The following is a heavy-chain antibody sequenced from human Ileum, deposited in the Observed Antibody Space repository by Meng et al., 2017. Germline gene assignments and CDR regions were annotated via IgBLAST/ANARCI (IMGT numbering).Heavy chain of an antibody. CDR3: ARIDDYGDYVDY. CDR2: IYHSGST. V-gene: IGHV4-4*02. Sequence: VELEEVGPGLGKPSGTLYLPCSVAVGSISSSNVWSWVRQHPGKGLEWIGEIYHSGSTNYNPSLKSRVTISVDKSKNQFSLKLSSVTAADTAVYYCARIDDYGDYVDYWGQGTLVTVSS. D-gene: IGHD4-17*01. J-gene: IGHJ4*02. CDR1: VGSISSSNV.